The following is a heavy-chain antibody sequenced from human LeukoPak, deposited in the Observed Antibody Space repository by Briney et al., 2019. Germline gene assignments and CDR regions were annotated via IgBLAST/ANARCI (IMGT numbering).Heavy chain of an antibody. D-gene: IGHD2-2*01. J-gene: IGHJ3*02. CDR2: IYSSEDT. CDR1: GASVSDGNFY. V-gene: IGHV4-61*02. Sequence: SETLSLTCTVSGASVSDGNFYWSWVRQAAGKGLEWIGRIYSSEDTKYNPSLKSRVTISLDTSKNQLALRLTSVTAADTAVYYCAREPHRVVPDYPTHNAFDIWGQGTMVTVSS. CDR3: AREPHRVVPDYPTHNAFDI.